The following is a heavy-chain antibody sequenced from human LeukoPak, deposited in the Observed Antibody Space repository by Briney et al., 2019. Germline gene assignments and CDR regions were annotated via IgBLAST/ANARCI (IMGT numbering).Heavy chain of an antibody. CDR2: INTDGSSP. V-gene: IGHV3-74*01. J-gene: IGHJ4*02. Sequence: SGGSLRLSCAASEFTFGDYWMHWVRQVPGKGLVWVSHINTDGSSPTYGDSAKGRFTVSGDNAKNTLFLQMNRLRVEDAAVYYCARGTAATAGIDYWGQGTLVTVSP. CDR1: EFTFGDYW. D-gene: IGHD6-13*01. CDR3: ARGTAATAGIDY.